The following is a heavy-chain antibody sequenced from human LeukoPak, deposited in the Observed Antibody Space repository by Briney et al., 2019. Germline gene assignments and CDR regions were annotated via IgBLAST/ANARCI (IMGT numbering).Heavy chain of an antibody. J-gene: IGHJ4*02. Sequence: GGSLRLSCAASGFTFSSYWMNWARQAPGKGLEWVASINHNGNVNYYVDSVKGRFTISRDNAKNSLYLQMNSLRAEDTAVYYCAGQGGNSGSFDYWGQGTLVTISS. D-gene: IGHD4-23*01. V-gene: IGHV3-7*01. CDR1: GFTFSSYW. CDR3: AGQGGNSGSFDY. CDR2: INHNGNVN.